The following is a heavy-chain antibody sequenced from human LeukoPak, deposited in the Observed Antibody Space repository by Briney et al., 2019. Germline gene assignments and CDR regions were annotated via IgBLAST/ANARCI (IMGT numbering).Heavy chain of an antibody. Sequence: GGSLRLSCTASGFTFSTYAMSWVRQAPGRGLEWVSALSGSGVYTYYADSVKGRFIISRDNSENTLYLQMNSLRAEDTAIYYCAKGWEYSSGFDYWGQGTLVTVSS. V-gene: IGHV3-23*01. D-gene: IGHD6-19*01. CDR1: GFTFSTYA. CDR3: AKGWEYSSGFDY. J-gene: IGHJ4*02. CDR2: LSGSGVYT.